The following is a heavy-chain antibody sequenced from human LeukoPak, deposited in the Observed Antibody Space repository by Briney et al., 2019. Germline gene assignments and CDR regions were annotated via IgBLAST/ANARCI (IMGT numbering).Heavy chain of an antibody. CDR1: GFTVDDYA. J-gene: IGHJ4*02. D-gene: IGHD3-22*01. V-gene: IGHV3-9*01. CDR2: ISWNSGSI. Sequence: GRSLRLSCAASGFTVDDYAMHWVRQAPGKGLEWASGISWNSGSIGYADSVKGRFTISRDNAENSLYLQMNSLRAEDTVLYYCAKDLYDSSGYYYVFGGADYWGQGTLVTVSS. CDR3: AKDLYDSSGYYYVFGGADY.